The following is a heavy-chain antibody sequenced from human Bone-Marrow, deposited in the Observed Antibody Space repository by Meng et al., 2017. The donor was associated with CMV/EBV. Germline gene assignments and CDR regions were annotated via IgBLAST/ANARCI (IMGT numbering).Heavy chain of an antibody. Sequence: GSLRLSCTVSDYSISSGYYWGWIRQPPGKGLEWIGSIYHSGSTYYNPSLKSRVTISVDTSKNQFSLKLSSVTAADTAVYYCASRAERRWGYYFDYWGQGTLVTVYS. J-gene: IGHJ4*02. D-gene: IGHD1-1*01. CDR3: ASRAERRWGYYFDY. CDR2: IYHSGST. CDR1: DYSISSGYY. V-gene: IGHV4-38-2*02.